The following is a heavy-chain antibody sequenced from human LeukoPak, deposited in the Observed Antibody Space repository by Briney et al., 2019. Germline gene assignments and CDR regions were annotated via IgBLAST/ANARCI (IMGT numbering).Heavy chain of an antibody. J-gene: IGHJ4*02. CDR3: TRQRRGTYYAFDS. D-gene: IGHD3-16*01. CDR1: GFSISDYY. CDR2: ITSGGAST. V-gene: IGHV3-11*01. Sequence: GGSLRLSCDASGFSISDYYMSWIRQSPGKGLEWISYITSGGASTNYADSVKGRFTISRDKAKNSVALQLNSLRAADTAVYYSTRQRRGTYYAFDSWGQRTLVTVSS.